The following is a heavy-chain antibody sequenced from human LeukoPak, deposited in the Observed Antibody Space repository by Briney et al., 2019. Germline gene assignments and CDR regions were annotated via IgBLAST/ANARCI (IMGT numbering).Heavy chain of an antibody. D-gene: IGHD3-9*01. J-gene: IGHJ4*02. CDR3: ARLATDSDILTGSDY. Sequence: YPSETLSLTCTVSGGSISSYYWSWIRQPPGKGLEWIGYIYYSGSTNYSPSLKSRLNISVDTSKNQFSLRLSSVTAADTALYYCARLATDSDILTGSDYWGQGTLVTVSS. CDR1: GGSISSYY. V-gene: IGHV4-59*08. CDR2: IYYSGST.